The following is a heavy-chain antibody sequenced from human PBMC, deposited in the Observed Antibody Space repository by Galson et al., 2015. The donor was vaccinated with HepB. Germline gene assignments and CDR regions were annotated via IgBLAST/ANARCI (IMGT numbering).Heavy chain of an antibody. V-gene: IGHV3-21*01. D-gene: IGHD2-2*01. Sequence: SLRLSCAASGFTFSSYSMNWVRQAPGKGLEWVSSISSSSSYIYYADSVKGRFTISRDNAKNSLYLQMNSLRAEDTAVYYCARMVVPAADGMDVWGQGTTVTVSS. CDR1: GFTFSSYS. J-gene: IGHJ6*02. CDR3: ARMVVPAADGMDV. CDR2: ISSSSSYI.